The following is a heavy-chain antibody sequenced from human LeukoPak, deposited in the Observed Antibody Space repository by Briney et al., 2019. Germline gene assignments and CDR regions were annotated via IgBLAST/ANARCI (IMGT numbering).Heavy chain of an antibody. V-gene: IGHV3-49*04. CDR2: VRSKAYGGTT. CDR3: TRAAKITIFGVVIPPHY. CDR1: GFTFGDYA. J-gene: IGHJ4*02. Sequence: PGGSLRLSCTASGFTFGDYAMSWVRQAPGKGLEWVGFVRSKAYGGTTEYAASVKGRFTISRDDSKSIAYLQMNSLKTEDTAVYYCTRAAKITIFGVVIPPHYWGQGTLVTVSS. D-gene: IGHD3-3*01.